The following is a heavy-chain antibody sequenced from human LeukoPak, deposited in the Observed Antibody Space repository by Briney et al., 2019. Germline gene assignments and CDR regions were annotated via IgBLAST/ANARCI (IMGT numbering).Heavy chain of an antibody. CDR3: TRDVGAAGY. CDR1: GFTFSSYE. J-gene: IGHJ4*02. CDR2: IKKDGTEK. V-gene: IGHV3-7*05. D-gene: IGHD6-13*01. Sequence: GGSLRLSCVVSGFTFSSYEMSWVRQAPGKGLEWVANIKKDGTEKYYVDSVKGRFTISRDNAKNSLYLQMNSLRAEDTAVYYCTRDVGAAGYWGQGTLVTVSS.